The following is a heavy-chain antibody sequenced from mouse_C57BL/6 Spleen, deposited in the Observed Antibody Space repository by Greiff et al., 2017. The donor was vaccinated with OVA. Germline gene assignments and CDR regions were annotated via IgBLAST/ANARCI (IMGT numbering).Heavy chain of an antibody. CDR2: IYPGDGDT. CDR3: ARYYSRGDYFGY. D-gene: IGHD2-5*01. J-gene: IGHJ2*01. Sequence: VQLKQSGAELVKPGASVKISCKASGYAFSSYWMNWVKQRPGKGLEWIGQIYPGDGDTNYNGKFKGKGTLTADKTSSTAYMQLSSLTSEDSAVYYCARYYSRGDYFGYWGQGTTLTVSS. V-gene: IGHV1-80*01. CDR1: GYAFSSYW.